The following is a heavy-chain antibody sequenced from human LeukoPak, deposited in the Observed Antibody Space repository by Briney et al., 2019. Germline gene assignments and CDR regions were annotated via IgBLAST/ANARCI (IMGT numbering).Heavy chain of an antibody. D-gene: IGHD2-15*01. CDR3: ARVGVSATNTPAFDY. CDR2: ITAGSSYI. CDR1: GFDFTSYV. V-gene: IGHV3-21*01. J-gene: IGHJ4*02. Sequence: GGSLRLSCEVSGFDFTSYVMTWVRQAPGKGLEWVSSITAGSSYIDYTPSVEGRFTISRDNSKNSLFLHMNSLRAEDTALYYCARVGVSATNTPAFDYWGQGTLVTVS.